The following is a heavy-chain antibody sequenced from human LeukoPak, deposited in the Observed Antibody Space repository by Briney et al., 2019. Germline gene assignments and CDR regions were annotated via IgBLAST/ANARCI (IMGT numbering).Heavy chain of an antibody. J-gene: IGHJ6*03. Sequence: GGSLRLSCAASGFTFSSYWMHWVRQAPGKGLVWASRINSDGSSTSYADSVKGRFTISRDNAKNTLYLQMNSLRAEDTAVYYCASLYVGHYYYYYYMDVWGKGTTVTVSS. D-gene: IGHD2-2*02. V-gene: IGHV3-74*01. CDR1: GFTFSSYW. CDR3: ASLYVGHYYYYYYMDV. CDR2: INSDGSST.